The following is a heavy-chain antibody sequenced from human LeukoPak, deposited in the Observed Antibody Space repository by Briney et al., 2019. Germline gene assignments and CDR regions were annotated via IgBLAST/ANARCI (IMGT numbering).Heavy chain of an antibody. Sequence: ASVKVSCKTSGYTFTNYALNWVRQAPGQGLEWMGWINTNTGNPTYAQGFTGRFVFSLDTSVSTAYLQISSLKAEDTAVYHCARVWSSGWNYFDYWGQGTLVTVSS. CDR1: GYTFTNYA. D-gene: IGHD6-19*01. J-gene: IGHJ4*02. V-gene: IGHV7-4-1*02. CDR3: ARVWSSGWNYFDY. CDR2: INTNTGNP.